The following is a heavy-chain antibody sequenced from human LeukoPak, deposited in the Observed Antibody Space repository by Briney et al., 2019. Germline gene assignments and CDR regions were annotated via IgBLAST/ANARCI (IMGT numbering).Heavy chain of an antibody. V-gene: IGHV3-33*08. Sequence: GGSLRLSCVASGFTFSSDWMHWVRQAPGKGLEWVAVIWYDGSNKYYADSVKGRFTISRDNSKNTLYLQMNSLRAEDTAVYYCARAYSDWSGIDYWGQGALVTVSS. CDR2: IWYDGSNK. CDR3: ARAYSDWSGIDY. J-gene: IGHJ4*02. CDR1: GFTFSSDW. D-gene: IGHD1-1*01.